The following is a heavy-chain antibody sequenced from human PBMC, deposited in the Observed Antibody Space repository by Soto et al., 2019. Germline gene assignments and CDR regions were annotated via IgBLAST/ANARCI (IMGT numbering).Heavy chain of an antibody. D-gene: IGHD5-12*01. Sequence: VQLLESGGGLVQPGGSLRLSCAASGFTFSSYAMTWVRQAPGKGLEWVSAIRGSPDSAHYADSVKGRFTISRDNSKNTLYLQMNSLRDEDTAVYYCAKEGYLYWYFDLWGRGALVTVSA. CDR1: GFTFSSYA. CDR2: IRGSPDSA. CDR3: AKEGYLYWYFDL. V-gene: IGHV3-23*01. J-gene: IGHJ2*01.